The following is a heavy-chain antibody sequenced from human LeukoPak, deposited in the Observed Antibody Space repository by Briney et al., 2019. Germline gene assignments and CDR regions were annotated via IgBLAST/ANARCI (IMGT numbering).Heavy chain of an antibody. D-gene: IGHD6-13*01. J-gene: IGHJ4*02. V-gene: IGHV4-59*12. CDR1: GGSISGYY. CDR3: ARVPLEAAAAGHFYDY. Sequence: SETLSLTCTVSGGSISGYYWNWIRQPPGKGLEWIGDISYSGNTNYNPSLKSRVTISVDTSKNQFSLKLSSVTAADTAVYYCARVPLEAAAAGHFYDYWGQGTLVTVSS. CDR2: ISYSGNT.